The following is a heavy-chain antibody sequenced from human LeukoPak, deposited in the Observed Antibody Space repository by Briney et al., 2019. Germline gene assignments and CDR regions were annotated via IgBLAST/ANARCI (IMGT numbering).Heavy chain of an antibody. D-gene: IGHD6-19*01. CDR2: ISYDGSNK. V-gene: IGHV3-30*18. CDR3: AKAGPYSSGWYYFDY. Sequence: GGSLRLSCAASGFTFSSYGMHWVRQAPGKGLEWVAVISYDGSNKYYADSVKGRFTISRDNSKNTLYLQMNSLRAEDAAVYYCAKAGPYSSGWYYFDYWGQGTLVTVSS. J-gene: IGHJ4*02. CDR1: GFTFSSYG.